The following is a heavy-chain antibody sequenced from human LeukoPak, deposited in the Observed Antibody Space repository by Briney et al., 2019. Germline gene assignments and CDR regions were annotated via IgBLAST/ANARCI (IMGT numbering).Heavy chain of an antibody. D-gene: IGHD3-22*01. V-gene: IGHV3-48*04. J-gene: IGHJ4*02. Sequence: PGGSLRLSCAASGFTFSGYSLNWVRQAPGKGLEWASYISSSSRTTYYADSVKGRFTISRDNAKNSLFLQMDSLGAEDTAVYYCARDSYSDSSGYWGYFDYWGRGTLVTVSS. CDR2: ISSSSRTT. CDR3: ARDSYSDSSGYWGYFDY. CDR1: GFTFSGYS.